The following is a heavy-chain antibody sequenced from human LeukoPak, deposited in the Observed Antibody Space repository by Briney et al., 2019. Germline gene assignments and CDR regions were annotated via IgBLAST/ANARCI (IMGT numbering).Heavy chain of an antibody. Sequence: GGSLRLSCAAFGFTFSSYWMTWVRQAPGKGLEWVANIKEDGSEKYYVDSVKGRFTISRDNSKNTLYLQMTNLRAADTAVYYCAKDLSRAVAADWFDPWDQGSLVTVSS. D-gene: IGHD6-19*01. CDR1: GFTFSSYW. V-gene: IGHV3-7*03. J-gene: IGHJ5*02. CDR2: IKEDGSEK. CDR3: AKDLSRAVAADWFDP.